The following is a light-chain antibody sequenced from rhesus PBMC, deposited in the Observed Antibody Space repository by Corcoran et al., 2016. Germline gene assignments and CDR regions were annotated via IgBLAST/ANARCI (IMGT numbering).Light chain of an antibody. Sequence: DIQMTPSPSALSASVGDRVTISCRASQNIYSNLAWYQQKPGKGPKLLIYAASILQTGIPSRFSGSGSGTECNLTISSLQPEDCAAYYCQHGNHSPYSFGQGTKVEIK. CDR1: QNIYSN. J-gene: IGKJ2*01. CDR2: AAS. CDR3: QHGNHSPYS. V-gene: IGKV1S12*01.